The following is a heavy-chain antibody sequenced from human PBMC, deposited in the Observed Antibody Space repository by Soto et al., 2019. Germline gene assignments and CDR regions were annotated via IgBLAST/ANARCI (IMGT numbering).Heavy chain of an antibody. CDR3: ASGGAGSGPFTWELPDH. D-gene: IGHD1-26*01. Sequence: QMQLVQSGAEVKKTGSSVTVSCKALGNTFTYRYLHWVRQAPGQALEWMGWITPFNGDVHYAQKFQERVTITMDRSINTAYMRMSGLRSEDTAMYYCASGGAGSGPFTWELPDHWGQGTLVTVSS. J-gene: IGHJ4*02. CDR1: GNTFTYRY. V-gene: IGHV1-45*02. CDR2: ITPFNGDV.